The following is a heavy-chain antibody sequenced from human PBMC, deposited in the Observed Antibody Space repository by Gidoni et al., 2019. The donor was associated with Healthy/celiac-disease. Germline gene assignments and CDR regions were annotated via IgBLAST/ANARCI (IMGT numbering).Heavy chain of an antibody. V-gene: IGHV3-33*01. Sequence: QVQLVESGGGVVQPGRSLRLSCAASGFTFSSHGMHWVRQAPGKGLEWVEVIWYDGSNKYYADSVKGRFTISRDNSKNTLYLQMNSLRAEDTAVYYCAREDCPKGSLYYYYGMDVWGQGTTVTVSS. D-gene: IGHD2-21*02. J-gene: IGHJ6*02. CDR1: GFTFSSHG. CDR2: IWYDGSNK. CDR3: AREDCPKGSLYYYYGMDV.